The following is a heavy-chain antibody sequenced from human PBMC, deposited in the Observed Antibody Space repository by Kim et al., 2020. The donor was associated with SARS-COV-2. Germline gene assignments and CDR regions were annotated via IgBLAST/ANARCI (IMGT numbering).Heavy chain of an antibody. CDR3: AKDSSSSWYSVGNYFDY. D-gene: IGHD6-13*01. V-gene: IGHV3-9*01. Sequence: VKGRFTISRDNAKNSLYLQMNSLRAEDTALYYCAKDSSSSWYSVGNYFDYWGQGTLVTVSS. J-gene: IGHJ4*02.